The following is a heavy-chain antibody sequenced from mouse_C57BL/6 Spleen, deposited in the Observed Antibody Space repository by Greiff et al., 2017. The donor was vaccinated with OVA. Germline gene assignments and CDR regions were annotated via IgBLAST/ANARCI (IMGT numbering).Heavy chain of an antibody. J-gene: IGHJ4*01. CDR3: ARDDYDGVYAMDY. CDR2: IYPRSGNT. CDR1: GYTFTSYG. V-gene: IGHV1-81*01. Sequence: VKLVESGAELVRPGASVKLSCKASGYTFTSYGISWVKQRTGQGLEWIGEIYPRSGNTNYNEKFKGKATLTADKSSSTAYMELRSLTSEDSAVYFCARDDYDGVYAMDYWGQGTSVTVSS. D-gene: IGHD2-4*01.